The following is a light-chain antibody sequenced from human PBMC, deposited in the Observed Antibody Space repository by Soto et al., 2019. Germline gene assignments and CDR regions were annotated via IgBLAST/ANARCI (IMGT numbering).Light chain of an antibody. CDR2: EVS. CDR3: SSYTSSSTRV. Sequence: QSALTQPASVSGSPGQSITISCTGTSSDVGGLNYVSWYPQHQGKAPKLLVFEVSNRPSGVSYRFSGSKSGNTASLTISVLRAEDEADYYCSSYTSSSTRVFGTGTKLTVL. J-gene: IGLJ1*01. CDR1: SSDVGGLNY. V-gene: IGLV2-14*01.